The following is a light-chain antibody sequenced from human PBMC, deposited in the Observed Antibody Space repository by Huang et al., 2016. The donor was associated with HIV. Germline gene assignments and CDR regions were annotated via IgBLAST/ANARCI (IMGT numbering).Light chain of an antibody. V-gene: IGKV1-39*01. CDR1: QSISSY. CDR2: SAS. CDR3: QQSYDTPT. J-gene: IGKJ1*01. Sequence: DIQMTQSPSSLSASVGDRVTITCRASQSISSYVIWYQQKPGKAPKLLIYSASTLQSGVPSRFSGSGSGTDFTLTISSLQPEDFATYYCQQSYDTPTFGQGTKVEIK.